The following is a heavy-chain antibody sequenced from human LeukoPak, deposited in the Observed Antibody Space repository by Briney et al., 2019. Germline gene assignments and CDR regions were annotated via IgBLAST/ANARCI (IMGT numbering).Heavy chain of an antibody. CDR1: GFTFSSHG. J-gene: IGHJ1*01. CDR3: AKESGSRSYGAYFPH. V-gene: IGHV3-30*18. Sequence: GGSLRLSRAASGFTFSSHGMQWARQAPARGLEWVAVISYDGSTKYYADSVKGRFTISRDNSKSTLYLQMNSLRAEDTAVYYCAKESGSRSYGAYFPHWGQGTLVTVSS. D-gene: IGHD6-13*01. CDR2: ISYDGSTK.